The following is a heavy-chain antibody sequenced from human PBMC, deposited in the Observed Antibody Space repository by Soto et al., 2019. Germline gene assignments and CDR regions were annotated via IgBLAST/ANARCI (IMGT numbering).Heavy chain of an antibody. CDR2: IYYSGST. V-gene: IGHV4-59*08. CDR1: GGSISSYY. CDR3: ARQGRYCSGGSCYSDLDY. D-gene: IGHD2-15*01. Sequence: SETLSLTCTVSGGSISSYYWSWIRQPPGKGLEWIGYIYYSGSTNYNPSLKSRVTISVDTSKNQFSLKLSSVTAADTAVYYCARQGRYCSGGSCYSDLDYLGQGTLVTVS. J-gene: IGHJ4*02.